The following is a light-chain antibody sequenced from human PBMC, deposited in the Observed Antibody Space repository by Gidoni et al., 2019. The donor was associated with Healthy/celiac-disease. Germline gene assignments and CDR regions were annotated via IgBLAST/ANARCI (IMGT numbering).Light chain of an antibody. CDR3: QKYNSSPPFT. J-gene: IGKJ3*01. Sequence: DIQMTQSPSSLSASVGDSVTITCRASQGISNYLAWYQQTPGKVPKLLIYAASTLQSGVPSRFSGSGSGTDFTLTISSLQPEDVATYYCQKYNSSPPFTFGPGTKVDIK. CDR1: QGISNY. V-gene: IGKV1-27*01. CDR2: AAS.